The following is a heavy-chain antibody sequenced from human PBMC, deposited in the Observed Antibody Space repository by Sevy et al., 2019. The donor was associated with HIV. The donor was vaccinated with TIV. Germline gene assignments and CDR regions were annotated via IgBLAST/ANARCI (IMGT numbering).Heavy chain of an antibody. CDR3: TRAPGYCSSTSCYTIYYYGMDV. CDR2: IRSKAYGGTT. V-gene: IGHV3-49*04. D-gene: IGHD2-2*02. J-gene: IGHJ6*02. Sequence: GGSLRLSCTASGFTFGDYAMSWVRQAPGKGLEWVGFIRSKAYGGTTEYVASVKGRFTISRDDSKSIAYLQMNSLKTEDTAVYYCTRAPGYCSSTSCYTIYYYGMDVWGQGTTVTVSS. CDR1: GFTFGDYA.